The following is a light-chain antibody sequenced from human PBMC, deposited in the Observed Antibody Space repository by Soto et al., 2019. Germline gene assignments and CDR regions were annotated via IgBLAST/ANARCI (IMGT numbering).Light chain of an antibody. CDR2: EVS. V-gene: IGLV2-14*01. J-gene: IGLJ2*01. CDR1: SSDVGGYNY. Sequence: ALTQPTSVSGSPGQSITISCPGTSSDVGGYNYVSWYQQHPGKAPKLMIYEVSNRPSGVSNRFSGSKSGNTASLTISGLQAEDEADYYCSSYTSSSTLVFGGGTKVTV. CDR3: SSYTSSSTLV.